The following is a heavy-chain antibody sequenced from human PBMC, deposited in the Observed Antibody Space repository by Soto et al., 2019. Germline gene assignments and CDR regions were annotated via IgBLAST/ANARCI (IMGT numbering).Heavy chain of an antibody. Sequence: ASVKVSCKASGGTFSSYAISWVRQAPGQGLEWMGGIIPIFGTANYAQKFQGRVTITADESTSTAYMELSSLRSEDTAVYYCAGAVVTSPVYYNYSGMDVWGQGTTVTVSS. J-gene: IGHJ6*02. CDR1: GGTFSSYA. CDR2: IIPIFGTA. D-gene: IGHD4-4*01. V-gene: IGHV1-69*13. CDR3: AGAVVTSPVYYNYSGMDV.